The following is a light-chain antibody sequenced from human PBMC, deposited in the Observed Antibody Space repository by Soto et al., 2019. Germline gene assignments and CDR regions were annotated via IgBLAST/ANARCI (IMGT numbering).Light chain of an antibody. V-gene: IGKV1-39*01. CDR2: APS. CDR3: QQSYIITPCT. CDR1: QSISSY. Sequence: DIQMNQSPSSLSASVGDRVTITCRASQSISSYLNWYQQKPGKAPKLLIDAPSSLQSGVPSRFSGSGSGTDFTLAISSLSREEFATYACQQSYIITPCTFGEGSNVEIK. J-gene: IGKJ1*01.